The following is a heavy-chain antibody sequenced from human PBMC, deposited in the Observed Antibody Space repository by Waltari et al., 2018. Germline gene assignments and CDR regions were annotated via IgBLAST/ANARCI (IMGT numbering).Heavy chain of an antibody. CDR2: IYSGGST. CDR3: ARDRGVGATRGAFDI. Sequence: EVQLVESGGGLIQPGGSLRLSCAASGSTVSSNYMSWVRTAPGKGLEWVSVIYSGGSTYYADSVKGRFTISRDNSKNTLYLQMNSLRAEDTAVYYCARDRGVGATRGAFDIWGQGTMVTVSS. D-gene: IGHD1-26*01. V-gene: IGHV3-53*01. CDR1: GSTVSSNY. J-gene: IGHJ3*02.